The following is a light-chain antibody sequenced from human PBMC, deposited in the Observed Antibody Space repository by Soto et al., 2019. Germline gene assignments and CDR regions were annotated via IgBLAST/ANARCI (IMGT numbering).Light chain of an antibody. J-gene: IGLJ1*01. Sequence: QSVLTQPPSVSAAPGQKVTISCSGSSSNIGNNDVSWYQQLPGTAPKLLIYENNKRPSGIPDRFSGSKSGTPATLGITGLQTGDEADYYCGTWDSSLSAYVFGTGTKVTVL. CDR2: ENN. CDR1: SSNIGNND. CDR3: GTWDSSLSAYV. V-gene: IGLV1-51*02.